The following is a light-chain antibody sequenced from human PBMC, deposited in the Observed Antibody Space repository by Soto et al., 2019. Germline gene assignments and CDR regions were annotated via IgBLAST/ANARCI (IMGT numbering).Light chain of an antibody. Sequence: DIVMTQSPLSLPVTPGEPASISCRSSQSLLHSNGYNYLDWYLQKPGQSPQLLIYLGSNRASGVPDRFSGSGSGTDFTLKISRVEAEDVGVYYGMQALQTPPVTFGGGTKVEIK. CDR3: MQALQTPPVT. CDR2: LGS. V-gene: IGKV2-28*01. CDR1: QSLLHSNGYNY. J-gene: IGKJ4*01.